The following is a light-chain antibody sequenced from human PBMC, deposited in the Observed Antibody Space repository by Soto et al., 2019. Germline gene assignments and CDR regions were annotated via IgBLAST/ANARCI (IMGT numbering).Light chain of an antibody. Sequence: QSVLTQPASVSGSLGQSITISCTGTSSDVGYYDYVSWYQHCPGKAPKLMIYEVDNRPSGVSTRFSGSKSGNTASLTISGLQAEDDADYFCSSYTGSSTHVVFGGGTKLTVL. V-gene: IGLV2-14*01. CDR2: EVD. CDR3: SSYTGSSTHVV. CDR1: SSDVGYYDY. J-gene: IGLJ2*01.